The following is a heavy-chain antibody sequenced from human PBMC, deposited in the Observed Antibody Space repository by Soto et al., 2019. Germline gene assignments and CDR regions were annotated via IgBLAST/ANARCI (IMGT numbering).Heavy chain of an antibody. J-gene: IGHJ4*02. D-gene: IGHD6-13*01. CDR2: ISGSGGST. CDR3: AKDLDGSSSWGVFDY. V-gene: IGHV3-23*01. Sequence: GGSLRLSCAASGFTFSSYAMSWVRQAPGKGLEWVSAISGSGGSTYYADTLKGRFTNSRDNSKNTLYLQMNSLRAEDTAVYYCAKDLDGSSSWGVFDYWGQGTLVTVSS. CDR1: GFTFSSYA.